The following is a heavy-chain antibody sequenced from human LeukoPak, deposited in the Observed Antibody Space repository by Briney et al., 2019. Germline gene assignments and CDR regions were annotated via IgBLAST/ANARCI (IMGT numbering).Heavy chain of an antibody. CDR2: INDDGSTT. CDR1: GFTFSRSW. J-gene: IGHJ3*02. D-gene: IGHD5-18*01. Sequence: GGSLRLSCAASGFTFSRSWMHWVRQAPGKGLVWVSRINDDGSTTSYADSVKGRFTISRDNAKNTLYLQMNSLRAEDTAVYYCATHTAMVDDYAFDIWGQGTMVTVSS. V-gene: IGHV3-74*01. CDR3: ATHTAMVDDYAFDI.